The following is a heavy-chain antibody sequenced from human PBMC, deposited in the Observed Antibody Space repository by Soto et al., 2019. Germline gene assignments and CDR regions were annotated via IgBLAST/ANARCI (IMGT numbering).Heavy chain of an antibody. CDR3: ARDRDYGDYEARNRTAHYGMDV. Sequence: SVKVSCKASGVTFSSYAISWVRQAPGQGLEWMGGIIPIFGTANYAQKFQGRVTITADESTSTAYMELSSLRSEDTAVYYCARDRDYGDYEARNRTAHYGMDVWGQGTTVTVSS. V-gene: IGHV1-69*13. D-gene: IGHD4-17*01. J-gene: IGHJ6*02. CDR1: GVTFSSYA. CDR2: IIPIFGTA.